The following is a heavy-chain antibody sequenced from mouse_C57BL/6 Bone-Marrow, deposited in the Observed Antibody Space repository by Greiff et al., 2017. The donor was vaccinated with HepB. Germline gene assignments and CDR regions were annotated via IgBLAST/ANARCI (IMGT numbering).Heavy chain of an antibody. Sequence: EVKVVESGGDLVKPGGSLKLSCAASGFTFSSYGMSWVRQTPDKRLEWVATISSGGSYTYYPDSVKGRFTISRDNAKSTLYLQMSSLKSEDTAMYYCARQGIPHYYYGSSYFDYWGQGTTLTVSS. CDR2: ISSGGSYT. CDR1: GFTFSSYG. V-gene: IGHV5-6*01. J-gene: IGHJ2*01. CDR3: ARQGIPHYYYGSSYFDY. D-gene: IGHD1-1*01.